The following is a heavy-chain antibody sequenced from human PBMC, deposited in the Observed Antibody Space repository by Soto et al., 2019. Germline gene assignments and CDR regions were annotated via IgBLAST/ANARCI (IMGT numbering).Heavy chain of an antibody. CDR1: GGTFSNYV. CDR3: EIDVGSGEWSVV. D-gene: IGHD3-10*01. Sequence: VQLVQSGTEVKKPGSSAKVSCKASGGTFSNYVISWVRQAPGQGLEWMGGIIPLFGTTDYAKKFQGRIAITADESTTTVYMDLSSLRFEDTAVYFCEIDVGSGEWSVVWGQGNRVIVSS. CDR2: IIPLFGTT. J-gene: IGHJ6*02. V-gene: IGHV1-69*01.